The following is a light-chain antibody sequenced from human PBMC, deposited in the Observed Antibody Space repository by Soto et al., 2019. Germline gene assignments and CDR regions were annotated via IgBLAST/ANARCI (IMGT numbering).Light chain of an antibody. Sequence: DLQMTQSPSSVSASVGDRVTISCRASQDISSWLAWYQQKPGKAPNLLIYDASTLRSGVPSRFSGSGSGTDFTLTISSLQPEDFATYYCQQANSFPPVTFGGGTRVEIK. CDR1: QDISSW. CDR2: DAS. V-gene: IGKV1-12*01. J-gene: IGKJ4*01. CDR3: QQANSFPPVT.